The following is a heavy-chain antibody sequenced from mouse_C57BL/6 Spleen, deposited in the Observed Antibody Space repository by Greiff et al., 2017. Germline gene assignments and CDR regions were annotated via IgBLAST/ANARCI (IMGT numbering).Heavy chain of an antibody. CDR1: GYTFTSYW. V-gene: IGHV1-69*01. CDR2: IDPSDSYT. D-gene: IGHD1-1*01. J-gene: IGHJ1*03. Sequence: QVQLQQPGAELVMPGASVKLSCKASGYTFTSYWMHWVKQRPGQGLEWIGEIDPSDSYTNYNQKFKGKSTLTVDKSSSTAYMQLSSLTSEDSAVYYCAIYGSSKYFDDWGTGTTVTVSS. CDR3: AIYGSSKYFDD.